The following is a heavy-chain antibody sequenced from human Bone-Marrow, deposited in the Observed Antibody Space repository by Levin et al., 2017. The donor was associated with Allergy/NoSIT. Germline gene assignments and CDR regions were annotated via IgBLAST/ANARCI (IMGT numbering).Heavy chain of an antibody. CDR1: RFTYIEHA. J-gene: IGHJ3*01. CDR3: VKERRVRRTVGYDAFDV. D-gene: IGHD3-10*01. V-gene: IGHV3-23*01. Sequence: GESLKISCADSRFTYIEHAMSWVRQAPGKGLEWVSVISGSGGMTNYADSVKGRFTVSRDISKNTLFLQMNSLRAEDTALYYCVKERRVRRTVGYDAFDVWGQGTMVTVSS. CDR2: ISGSGGMT.